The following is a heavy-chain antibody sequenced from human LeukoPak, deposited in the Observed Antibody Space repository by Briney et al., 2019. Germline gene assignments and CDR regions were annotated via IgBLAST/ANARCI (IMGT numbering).Heavy chain of an antibody. D-gene: IGHD2-2*01. Sequence: PGGSLRLSCAASGFRLSDYGLHWVRQGPGKGLEWLAVINYDGSNRYYADSVKGRFTISKDGSENTLYLQMNRLRVDDTAIYYCARWGGTRQFYFDYWGQGTLATVSS. J-gene: IGHJ4*02. CDR2: INYDGSNR. CDR3: ARWGGTRQFYFDY. CDR1: GFRLSDYG. V-gene: IGHV3-33*01.